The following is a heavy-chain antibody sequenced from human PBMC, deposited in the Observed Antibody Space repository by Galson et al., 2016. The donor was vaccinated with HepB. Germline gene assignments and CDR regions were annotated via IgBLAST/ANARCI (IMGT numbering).Heavy chain of an antibody. CDR1: GGSVGSSPHY. Sequence: SETLSLTCTVSGGSVGSSPHYWVWIRQPPGKGLEWIGSLSYSANTYYNPSLKSRVTISVDTSENQFSLRLSSVTAADTAVYYCARLEGSDWDFDYWGQGTLVTVSS. V-gene: IGHV4-39*01. J-gene: IGHJ4*02. D-gene: IGHD6-19*01. CDR3: ARLEGSDWDFDY. CDR2: LSYSANT.